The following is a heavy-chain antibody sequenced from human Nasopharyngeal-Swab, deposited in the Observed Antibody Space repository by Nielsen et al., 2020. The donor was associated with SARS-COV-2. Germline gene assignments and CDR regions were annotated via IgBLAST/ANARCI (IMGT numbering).Heavy chain of an antibody. V-gene: IGHV7-4-1*02. CDR2: INTNTGNP. CDR3: ARARVRCGGSCNLPWMLRPAFDI. J-gene: IGHJ3*02. CDR1: GCTFTSYA. D-gene: IGHD2-15*01. Sequence: GSVQDSCKASGCTFTSYAMNWVRQAPGQGLEWMGWINTNTGNPTYAQGFTGRFVFSLDTSVSTAYLQISSLKAEDTAVYYCARARVRCGGSCNLPWMLRPAFDIWGQGTMVTVSS.